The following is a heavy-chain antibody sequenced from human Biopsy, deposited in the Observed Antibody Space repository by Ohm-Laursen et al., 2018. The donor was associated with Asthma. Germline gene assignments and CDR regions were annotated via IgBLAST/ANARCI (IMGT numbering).Heavy chain of an antibody. CDR1: GYTFIGYH. CDR3: ARGQKSPGDRWFDP. V-gene: IGHV1-2*06. Sequence: ASVKVSCKTSGYTFIGYHIHWVRQAPGQGLEWMGRINPNSGGTNYAQKFQGRVTMTSDTSISTAYMELSRLKSDDTALYYCARGQKSPGDRWFDPWGQGTLVTASS. D-gene: IGHD7-27*01. J-gene: IGHJ5*02. CDR2: INPNSGGT.